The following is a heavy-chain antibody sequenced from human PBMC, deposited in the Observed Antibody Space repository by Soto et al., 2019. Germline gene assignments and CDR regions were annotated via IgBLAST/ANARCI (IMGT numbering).Heavy chain of an antibody. Sequence: GSLRLACTASGFSFTTHWMHWVRQALGKRLGWVARSYCDGNTTNYAGSVKGRLTISRDNAKNTVYLHVTALRDEYTAVYYCARGGAMGVDYWGQGTQVTVSS. J-gene: IGHJ4*02. CDR3: ARGGAMGVDY. D-gene: IGHD1-26*01. CDR1: GFSFTTHW. V-gene: IGHV3-74*01. CDR2: SYCDGNTT.